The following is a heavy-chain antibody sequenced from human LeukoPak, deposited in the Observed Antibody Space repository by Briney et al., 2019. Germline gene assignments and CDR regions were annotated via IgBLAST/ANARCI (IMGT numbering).Heavy chain of an antibody. CDR1: GFTFSSYW. J-gene: IGHJ4*02. D-gene: IGHD3-22*01. Sequence: GGSLRLSCAASGFTFSSYWMHWARQAPGKGLVWVSRINSDGSSTSYADSVKGRFTISRDNAKNTLYLQMNSLRAEDTAVYYCARSDEYYYDSSGYYDPYFDYWGQGTLVTVSS. CDR2: INSDGSST. CDR3: ARSDEYYYDSSGYYDPYFDY. V-gene: IGHV3-74*01.